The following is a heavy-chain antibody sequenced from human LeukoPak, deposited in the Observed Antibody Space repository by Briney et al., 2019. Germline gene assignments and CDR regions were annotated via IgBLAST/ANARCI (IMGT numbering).Heavy chain of an antibody. J-gene: IGHJ5*02. Sequence: SETLSLTCNVSGVSIRGSNYYWGLIRQPPGNGLQWIGSIHYSGTTYYNPSLKSRVTISVDTSKNHFSLQLSSVSAADTAVYYRARTSSGPNWFDPWGQGTLVTVSS. CDR2: IHYSGTT. V-gene: IGHV4-39*02. CDR3: ARTSSGPNWFDP. D-gene: IGHD3-22*01. CDR1: GVSIRGSNYY.